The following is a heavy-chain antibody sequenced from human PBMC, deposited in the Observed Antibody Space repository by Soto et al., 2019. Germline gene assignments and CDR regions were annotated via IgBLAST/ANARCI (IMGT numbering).Heavy chain of an antibody. J-gene: IGHJ4*02. CDR1: GLTFSSYG. V-gene: IGHV3-30*18. CDR3: AKDLYRAVPCY. D-gene: IGHD6-19*01. Sequence: QVQLVESGGGVVQPGRSLRLSCAASGLTFSSYGMHWVRQAPGKGLEWVAVISYDGSNKYYADSVKGRFTISRDNSKNTLYLQMNSLRAEDTAVYYCAKDLYRAVPCYWGQGTLVTVSS. CDR2: ISYDGSNK.